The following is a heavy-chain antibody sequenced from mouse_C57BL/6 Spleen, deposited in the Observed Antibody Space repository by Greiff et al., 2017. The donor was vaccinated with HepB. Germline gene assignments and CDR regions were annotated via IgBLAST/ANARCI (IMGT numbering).Heavy chain of an antibody. D-gene: IGHD2-14*01. CDR3: ALGYRGTWRDYAMDY. CDR2: INPNNGGT. CDR1: GYTFTDYN. Sequence: EVQLQQSGPELVKPGASVKIPCKASGYTFTDYNMDWVKQSHGKSLEWIGDINPNNGGTIYNQKFKGKATLTVDKSSSTAYMELRSLTSEDTAVYYCALGYRGTWRDYAMDYWGQGTSVTVSS. J-gene: IGHJ4*01. V-gene: IGHV1-18*01.